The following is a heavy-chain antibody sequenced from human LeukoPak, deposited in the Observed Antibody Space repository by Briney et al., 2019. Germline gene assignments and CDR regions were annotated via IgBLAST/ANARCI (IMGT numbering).Heavy chain of an antibody. D-gene: IGHD2-2*01. V-gene: IGHV1-69*04. CDR2: IIPILGIA. Sequence: SVKVSCKASVGTFSSYAISWVRQAPGQGLECVGRIIPILGIANYAQKFQGRVTITADKSTRTAYMELSSLRTEDTAVYYCARGGRPEYQLLFIDYWGQGTLVTVSS. J-gene: IGHJ4*02. CDR3: ARGGRPEYQLLFIDY. CDR1: VGTFSSYA.